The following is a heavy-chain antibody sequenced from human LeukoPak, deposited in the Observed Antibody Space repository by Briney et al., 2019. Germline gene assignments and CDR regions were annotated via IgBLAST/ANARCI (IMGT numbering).Heavy chain of an antibody. J-gene: IGHJ3*02. D-gene: IGHD3-10*01. CDR3: ASIYGRGAFDI. V-gene: IGHV4-34*01. Sequence: SETLSLTCAVYGGSFSGYYWSWIRQTPGKGLEWIGEINHSGSTNYNPSLTSRATISVDTSKNQFSLKLSSVTAADTAVYYCASIYGRGAFDIWGQGTMGTVSS. CDR2: INHSGST. CDR1: GGSFSGYY.